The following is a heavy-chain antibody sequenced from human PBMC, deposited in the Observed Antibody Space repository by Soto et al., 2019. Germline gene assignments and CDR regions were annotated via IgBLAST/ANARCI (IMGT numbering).Heavy chain of an antibody. Sequence: VASVEVSCKXSGYTFTDYFMHWVRQAPGQGLEWMGWIRPITGGTHYAQRLQGRVTVTRDTSLNTAHMELSSLRSDDTAVYYCARGRRYGGYDYWGQGTLVTVSS. J-gene: IGHJ4*02. CDR1: GYTFTDYF. CDR2: IRPITGGT. CDR3: ARGRRYGGYDY. V-gene: IGHV1-2*02. D-gene: IGHD5-12*01.